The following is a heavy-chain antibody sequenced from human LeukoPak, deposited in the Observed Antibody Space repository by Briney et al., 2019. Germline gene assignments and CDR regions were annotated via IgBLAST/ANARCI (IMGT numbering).Heavy chain of an antibody. CDR3: TTDLTGRYYFDY. D-gene: IGHD3-9*01. CDR2: IKTKTHGGTT. J-gene: IGHJ4*02. Sequence: GRSLRLSCAASGFTFSNAWMSWVRQAPGKGLEWVGRIKTKTHGGTTDYAAPVKGRFTISRDDSKNTLYLQMNSLKTEDTAVYYCTTDLTGRYYFDYWGQGTLVTVSS. CDR1: GFTFSNAW. V-gene: IGHV3-15*01.